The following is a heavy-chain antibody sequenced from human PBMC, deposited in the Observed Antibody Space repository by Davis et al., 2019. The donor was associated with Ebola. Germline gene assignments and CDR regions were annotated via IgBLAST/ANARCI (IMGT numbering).Heavy chain of an antibody. CDR1: GFTFSRFT. CDR3: AKDTSNIWFDI. Sequence: GESLKISCAASGFTFSRFTMSWVRQSTGKGLEWIPGISGSGGSTYYANSVKGRFTISRDNSRKTLYLHLDSLRVEDTAIYYCAKDTSNIWFDIWGQGTNGTVSS. J-gene: IGHJ3*02. V-gene: IGHV3-23*01. CDR2: ISGSGGST. D-gene: IGHD1-26*01.